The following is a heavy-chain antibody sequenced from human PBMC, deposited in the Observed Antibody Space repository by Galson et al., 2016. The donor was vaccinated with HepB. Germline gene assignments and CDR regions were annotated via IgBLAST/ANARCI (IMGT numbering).Heavy chain of an antibody. D-gene: IGHD4-11*01. J-gene: IGHJ4*02. V-gene: IGHV3-23*01. CDR1: GFTFSNYA. Sequence: SLRLSCAASGFTFSNYAMTWVRQAPGKGLEWVPAISGSGGSTYYADSVKGRFTISRDNSKNTLYLQMNSLRAEDTAVYYCAKERSNYDYYFDYWGQGTLVTVSS. CDR2: ISGSGGST. CDR3: AKERSNYDYYFDY.